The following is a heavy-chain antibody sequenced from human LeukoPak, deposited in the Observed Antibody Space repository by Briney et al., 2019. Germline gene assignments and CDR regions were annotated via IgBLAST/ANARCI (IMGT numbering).Heavy chain of an antibody. Sequence: ASVKVSCKASGYTFTSYDINWVRQATAQGLEWMGWMNPNSGNTGYAQKFQGRVTITRNTSISTAYMELSSLRSEDTAVYYCARAYDILTGYPFDYWGQGTLVTVSS. D-gene: IGHD3-9*01. V-gene: IGHV1-8*03. CDR1: GYTFTSYD. J-gene: IGHJ4*02. CDR3: ARAYDILTGYPFDY. CDR2: MNPNSGNT.